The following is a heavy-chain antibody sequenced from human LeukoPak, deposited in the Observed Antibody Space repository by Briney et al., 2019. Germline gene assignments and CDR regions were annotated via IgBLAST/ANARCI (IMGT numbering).Heavy chain of an antibody. Sequence: GGSLRLSCAASGFTFSSYEMNWVRQAPGKGLEGVSYISSSDSTIYYADSVKGLFTISRDNAKNSLYLQMNSLRAEDTAVYYCAELGITMIGGVWGKGTTVTISS. D-gene: IGHD3-10*02. CDR2: ISSSDSTI. J-gene: IGHJ6*04. CDR1: GFTFSSYE. V-gene: IGHV3-48*03. CDR3: AELGITMIGGV.